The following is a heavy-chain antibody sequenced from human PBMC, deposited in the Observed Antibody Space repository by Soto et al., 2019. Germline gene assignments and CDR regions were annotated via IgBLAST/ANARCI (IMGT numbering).Heavy chain of an antibody. D-gene: IGHD2-8*01. Sequence: SVKVSCKAAGGTFSSYAISWVRQAPGQGLEWMGGIIPIFGTANYAQKFQGRVTITADKSTSTAYMELSSLRSEDTAVYYCARGMRATGNFDYWGQGTLVTVSS. CDR2: IIPIFGTA. CDR1: GGTFSSYA. CDR3: ARGMRATGNFDY. V-gene: IGHV1-69*06. J-gene: IGHJ4*02.